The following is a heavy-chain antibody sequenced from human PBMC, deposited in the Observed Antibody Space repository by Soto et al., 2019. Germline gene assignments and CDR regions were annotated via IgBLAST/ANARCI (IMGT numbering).Heavy chain of an antibody. V-gene: IGHV3-53*02. J-gene: IGHJ4*02. CDR2: IYSDGST. D-gene: IGHD3-10*01. CDR3: ARSPYGSHYFDY. Sequence: EVQLVETGGGLIQPGGSLRVSCAVSGFTGSGDYMNWVRRAPGKGLEWVSIIYSDGSTFYADSVKGRFTISRDNSKNTLFLQMNSLRAEDTAVYYCARSPYGSHYFDYWGQGTLVTVSS. CDR1: GFTGSGDY.